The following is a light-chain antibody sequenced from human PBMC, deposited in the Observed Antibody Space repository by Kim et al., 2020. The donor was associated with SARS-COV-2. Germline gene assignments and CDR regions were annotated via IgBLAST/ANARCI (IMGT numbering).Light chain of an antibody. Sequence: RVAITCTGITPNIGASYEVHWYQQLPGTAPKILIYDDINRPSGVPDRFSGSNSGASASLAITGLQTEDEADDYYQSYDNSLSGYVFGAGTKVTVL. CDR1: TPNIGASYE. V-gene: IGLV1-40*03. CDR3: QSYDNSLSGYV. CDR2: DDI. J-gene: IGLJ1*01.